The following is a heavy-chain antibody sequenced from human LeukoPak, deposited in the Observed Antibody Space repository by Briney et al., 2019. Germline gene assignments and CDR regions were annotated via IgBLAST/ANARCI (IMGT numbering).Heavy chain of an antibody. CDR2: ISSSSSYI. J-gene: IGHJ6*02. V-gene: IGHV3-21*01. D-gene: IGHD6-6*01. CDR1: GFSFNNDW. Sequence: GGSLRLSCAASGFSFNNDWMDWVRQAPGKGLEWVSSISSSSSYIYYADSVKGRFTISRDNAKNSLYLQMNSLRAEDTAVYYCARAEYSSPLDVWGQGTTVTVSS. CDR3: ARAEYSSPLDV.